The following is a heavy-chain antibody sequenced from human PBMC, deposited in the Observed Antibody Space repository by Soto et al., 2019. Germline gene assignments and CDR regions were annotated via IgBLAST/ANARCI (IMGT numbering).Heavy chain of an antibody. J-gene: IGHJ4*02. CDR3: AKGPHTNVGWPYYFES. D-gene: IGHD6-19*01. CDR1: GFSVANSL. V-gene: IGHV3-48*02. Sequence: GGSMRLSSVSSGFSVANSLLNWVRQTPGKGLEWISYSSPRGDSIYYADSVEGRFTIPRDNARNSLSPHMSSLRDEDSALYYCAKGPHTNVGWPYYFESWGQGVPVTVSS. CDR2: SSPRGDSI.